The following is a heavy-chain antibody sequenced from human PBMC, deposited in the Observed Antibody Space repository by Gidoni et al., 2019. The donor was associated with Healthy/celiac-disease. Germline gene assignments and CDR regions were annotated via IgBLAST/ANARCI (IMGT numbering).Heavy chain of an antibody. V-gene: IGHV2-70*15. CDR2: IDWDDDK. D-gene: IGHD2-15*01. CDR3: ARIVGGGPTERYYYYGMDV. Sequence: QVTLRESGPALVKPTQTLTLTCTFSGFSLSTSGMCVSWIRHPPGKALEWLARIDWDDDKYYSTSLKTRLTISKDTSKNQVVLTMTNMDPVDTATYYCARIVGGGPTERYYYYGMDVWGQGTTVTVSS. J-gene: IGHJ6*02. CDR1: GFSLSTSGMC.